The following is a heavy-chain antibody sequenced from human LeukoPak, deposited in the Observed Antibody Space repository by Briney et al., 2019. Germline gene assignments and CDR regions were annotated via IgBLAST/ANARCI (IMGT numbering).Heavy chain of an antibody. CDR1: GGSFSGYY. Sequence: SETLSLTCAVYGGSFSGYYWSWIRQPPGKGLEWIGEINHSGSTNYNPSLKSRVTISVDTSKNQFSLKLSSVTAADTAVYYCARVLTYCSSTSCYTDYYYYMDVWGKGTTVTVSS. CDR2: INHSGST. J-gene: IGHJ6*03. D-gene: IGHD2-2*02. V-gene: IGHV4-34*01. CDR3: ARVLTYCSSTSCYTDYYYYMDV.